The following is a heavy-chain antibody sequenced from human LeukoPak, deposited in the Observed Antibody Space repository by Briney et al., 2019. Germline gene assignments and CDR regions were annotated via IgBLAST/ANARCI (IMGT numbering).Heavy chain of an antibody. CDR1: DGSFSGYH. V-gene: IGHV4-34*01. CDR2: INHSGTT. D-gene: IGHD4-17*01. Sequence: SETLSLTCAVYDGSFSGYHWTWIRQSPGKGLEWIGDINHSGTTNYNPSLKSRVTISVDTSKNQFSLKLNSVTAADTAVYYCARAGYGDSDFDYWGQGTLVTVSS. J-gene: IGHJ4*02. CDR3: ARAGYGDSDFDY.